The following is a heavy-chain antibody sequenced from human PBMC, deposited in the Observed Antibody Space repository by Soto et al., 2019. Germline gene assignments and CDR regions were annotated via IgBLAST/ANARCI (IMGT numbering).Heavy chain of an antibody. CDR2: ISSSSSYI. CDR3: ARGTRGDPRIAVAGLNYFDY. J-gene: IGHJ4*02. V-gene: IGHV3-21*01. D-gene: IGHD6-19*01. CDR1: GFTFSSYS. Sequence: EVQLVESGGGLVKPGGSLRLSCAASGFTFSSYSMNWVRQAPGKGLEWVSSISSSSSYIYYADSVKGRFTISRDNAKNSLYLQMNSLRAEDTAVYYCARGTRGDPRIAVAGLNYFDYWGQGTLVTVSS.